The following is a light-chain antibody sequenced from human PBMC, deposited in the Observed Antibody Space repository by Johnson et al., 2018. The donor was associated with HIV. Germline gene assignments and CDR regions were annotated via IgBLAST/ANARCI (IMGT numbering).Light chain of an antibody. CDR3: GTWDSSLSVYV. CDR2: ENN. V-gene: IGLV1-51*02. CDR1: SSNSGNNY. J-gene: IGLJ1*01. Sequence: QSVLTQPPSVSAAPGQKVTISCSGSSSNSGNNYVSWYQQLPGTAPKLLIYENNKRPSGIPDRFSGSKSGTSATLGITGLQTGDEADYYCGTWDSSLSVYVFGTGTKVTVL.